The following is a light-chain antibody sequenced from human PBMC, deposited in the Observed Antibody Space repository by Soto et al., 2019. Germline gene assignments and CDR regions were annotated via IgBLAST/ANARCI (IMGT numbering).Light chain of an antibody. Sequence: SALTQPPSLSGTPGQRVTISCSGSNSNIGRYSVNWYQHFPGTAPKILIYSDDERPSGVPDRFSVSKSGTSASLASSGLQSEDEAEYYCAAWDDNLNGPLFGGGTKLTVL. CDR1: NSNIGRYS. CDR3: AAWDDNLNGPL. J-gene: IGLJ3*02. V-gene: IGLV1-44*01. CDR2: SDD.